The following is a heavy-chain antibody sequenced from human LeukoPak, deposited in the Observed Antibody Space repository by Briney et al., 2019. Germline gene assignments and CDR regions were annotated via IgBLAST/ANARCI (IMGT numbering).Heavy chain of an antibody. CDR2: IIPIFGTA. J-gene: IGHJ4*02. CDR3: ARVGGSGWYWGFYYFDY. D-gene: IGHD6-19*01. V-gene: IGHV1-69*01. Sequence: SVKVSCKASGGTFISYAISWVRQAPGQGLEWMGGIIPIFGTANYAQKFQGRVTITADESTSTAYMELSSLRSEDTAVYYCARVGGSGWYWGFYYFDYWGQGTLVTVSS. CDR1: GGTFISYA.